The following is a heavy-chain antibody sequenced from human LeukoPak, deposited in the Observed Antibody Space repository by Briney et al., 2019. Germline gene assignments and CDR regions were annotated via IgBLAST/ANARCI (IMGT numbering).Heavy chain of an antibody. CDR3: ARDRSYGFWSGYSTPDY. CDR2: ISGSGGST. D-gene: IGHD3-3*01. CDR1: GFTFSSYA. Sequence: PGGSLRLSRAASGFTFSSYAMSWVRQAPGKGLEWVSAISGSGGSTYYADSVKGRFTISRDNSKNTLYLQMNSLRAEDTAVYYCARDRSYGFWSGYSTPDYWGQGTLVTVSS. V-gene: IGHV3-23*01. J-gene: IGHJ4*02.